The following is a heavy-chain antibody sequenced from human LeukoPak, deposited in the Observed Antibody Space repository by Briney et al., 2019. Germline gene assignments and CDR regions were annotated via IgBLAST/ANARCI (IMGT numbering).Heavy chain of an antibody. D-gene: IGHD6-13*01. CDR1: GGSISSGSYY. Sequence: SQTLSLTCTVSGGSISSGSYYWSRIRQPAGKGLEWIGRIYTSGSTNYNPSLKSRVTISVDTSKNQFSLKLSSVTAADTAVYYCARGSSSWSYYFDYWGQGTLVTVSS. J-gene: IGHJ4*02. CDR2: IYTSGST. V-gene: IGHV4-61*02. CDR3: ARGSSSWSYYFDY.